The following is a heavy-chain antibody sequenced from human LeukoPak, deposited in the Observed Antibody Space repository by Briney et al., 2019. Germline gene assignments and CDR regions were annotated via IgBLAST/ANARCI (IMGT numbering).Heavy chain of an antibody. D-gene: IGHD2-15*01. CDR1: GFIIRDYA. J-gene: IGHJ6*02. CDR2: ISWNSGSR. Sequence: PGTSLRLSCAASGFIIRDYAMHWVRQVPGKGLEWVSGISWNSGSRGYADSVKGRFTISRDNAKNSLYLQIDSLTVEDTAFYYCARGYCSNGRCHPYYYYYAVDVWGQGTTVTVSS. CDR3: ARGYCSNGRCHPYYYYYAVDV. V-gene: IGHV3-9*01.